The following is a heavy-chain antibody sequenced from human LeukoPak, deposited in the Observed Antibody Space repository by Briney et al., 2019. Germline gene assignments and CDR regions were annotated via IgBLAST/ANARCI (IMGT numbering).Heavy chain of an antibody. Sequence: ASVKVSCKASGGTFSSYAISWVRQAPGKGLEWMGGFDPEDGETIYAQKLQGRVTMTTDTSTSAAYMELRSLRSDDTAVYYCARGELWFGETEDAFDFWGQGTMVTVSS. D-gene: IGHD3-10*01. J-gene: IGHJ3*01. V-gene: IGHV1-18*01. CDR1: GGTFSSYA. CDR2: FDPEDGET. CDR3: ARGELWFGETEDAFDF.